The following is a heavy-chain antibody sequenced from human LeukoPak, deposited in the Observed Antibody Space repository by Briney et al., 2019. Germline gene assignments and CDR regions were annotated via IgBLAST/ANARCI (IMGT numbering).Heavy chain of an antibody. CDR1: GGSISSSSYY. V-gene: IGHV4-39*01. Sequence: SETLSLTCTVSGGSISSSSYYWGWIRQPPGKGLEWIGSIYYSGSTYYNPSLKSRVTISVDTSKNQFSLKLSSVTAADTAVYYCARHLEDYDILTGYYYYYYYMDVWGKGTTVTISS. CDR2: IYYSGST. J-gene: IGHJ6*03. CDR3: ARHLEDYDILTGYYYYYYYMDV. D-gene: IGHD3-9*01.